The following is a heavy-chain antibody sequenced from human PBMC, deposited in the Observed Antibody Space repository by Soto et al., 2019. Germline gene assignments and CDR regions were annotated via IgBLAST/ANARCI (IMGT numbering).Heavy chain of an antibody. Sequence: NPSETLSLTCTVSGGSISSYYWSWIRQPPGKGLEWIGYIYYSGSTNYNPSLKSRVTISVDTSKNQFSLKLSSVTAADTAVYYCARHGYSGYDFGFYYYYYYMDVWGKGTTVTVSS. J-gene: IGHJ6*03. CDR3: ARHGYSGYDFGFYYYYYYMDV. D-gene: IGHD5-12*01. CDR1: GGSISSYY. V-gene: IGHV4-59*08. CDR2: IYYSGST.